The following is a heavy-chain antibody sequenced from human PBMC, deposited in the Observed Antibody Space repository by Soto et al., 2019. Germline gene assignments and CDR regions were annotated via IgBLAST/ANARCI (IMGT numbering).Heavy chain of an antibody. V-gene: IGHV4-39*01. CDR2: VYKSGKT. Sequence: SETLSLTYTVSRGSISGSTYYWGWIRQAPGKGLEWIGSVYKSGKTHCNPSLKSRVTISIDTSKNLFSLKLNSVTAADTAVYFCASHIHSMGTRLRAFDVWGQGTVVTVSS. CDR1: RGSISGSTYY. D-gene: IGHD3-3*01. J-gene: IGHJ3*01. CDR3: ASHIHSMGTRLRAFDV.